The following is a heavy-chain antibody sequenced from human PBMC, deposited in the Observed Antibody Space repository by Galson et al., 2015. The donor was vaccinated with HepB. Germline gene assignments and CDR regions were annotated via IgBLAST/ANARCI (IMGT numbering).Heavy chain of an antibody. Sequence: SCKASGYTFTSYYMHWVRQASGQGLEWMGIINPSGGSTSYAQKFQGRVTMTRDTSTSTVYMELSSLRSEDTAVYYCAREGTTAAFDIWGQGTMVTVSS. CDR2: INPSGGST. J-gene: IGHJ3*02. CDR1: GYTFTSYY. V-gene: IGHV1-46*03. D-gene: IGHD1-1*01. CDR3: AREGTTAAFDI.